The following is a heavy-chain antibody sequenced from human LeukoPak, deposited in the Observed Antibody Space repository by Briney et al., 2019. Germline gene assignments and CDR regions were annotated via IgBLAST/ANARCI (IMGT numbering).Heavy chain of an antibody. CDR2: IRSKANSYAT. D-gene: IGHD6-19*01. CDR3: TRPSSVAGDY. Sequence: GGSLRLSCAASGFTFSGSAMHWVHQASGKGLEWVGRIRSKANSYATAYAASVKGRFTISRDDSKNTAYLQMNSLKTEDTAVYYCTRPSSVAGDYWGQGTLVTVSS. V-gene: IGHV3-73*01. J-gene: IGHJ4*02. CDR1: GFTFSGSA.